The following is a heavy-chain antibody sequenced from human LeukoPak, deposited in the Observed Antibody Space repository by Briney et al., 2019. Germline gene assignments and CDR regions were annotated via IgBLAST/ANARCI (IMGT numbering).Heavy chain of an antibody. J-gene: IGHJ5*02. D-gene: IGHD5-18*01. CDR1: GGSFSGYY. V-gene: IGHV4-34*01. CDR3: AIPFGYSYGSKWFDP. CDR2: INHSGST. Sequence: SETLSLTCAVYGGSFSGYYWSWIRQPPGKGLEWIGEINHSGSTNYNPSLKSRVTISVDTSKNQFSLKLSSVTPADTAVYYCAIPFGYSYGSKWFDPWGQGTLVTVSS.